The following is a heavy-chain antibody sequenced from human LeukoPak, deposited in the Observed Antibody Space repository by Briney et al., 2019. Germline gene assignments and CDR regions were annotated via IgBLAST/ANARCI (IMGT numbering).Heavy chain of an antibody. D-gene: IGHD3-3*01. J-gene: IGHJ4*02. CDR3: ATAAGADFFDY. CDR2: ISGSGGTT. V-gene: IGHV3-23*01. Sequence: GGSLRLSCVASGFTFSSYAMSWVRQAPGKGLEWVSAISGSGGTTDYADSVKGRFTISRDNSKNTLYLQMNSLRAEDTAVYYCATAAGADFFDYWGQGTLVTVSS. CDR1: GFTFSSYA.